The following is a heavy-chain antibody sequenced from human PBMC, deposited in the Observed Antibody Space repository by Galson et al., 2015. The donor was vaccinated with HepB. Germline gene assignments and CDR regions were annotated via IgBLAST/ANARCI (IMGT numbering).Heavy chain of an antibody. CDR2: IIPFLDIT. Sequence: SVKVSCKVSGGTFSSYTISWVRQAPGQGLEWMGRIIPFLDITNYAQNFQGRVTITADKSTSTAYMELSSLRSEDTAVYYCAREAAITMVRGFSFDYWGQGTLVTVSS. J-gene: IGHJ4*02. CDR3: AREAAITMVRGFSFDY. V-gene: IGHV1-69*04. CDR1: GGTFSSYT. D-gene: IGHD3-10*01.